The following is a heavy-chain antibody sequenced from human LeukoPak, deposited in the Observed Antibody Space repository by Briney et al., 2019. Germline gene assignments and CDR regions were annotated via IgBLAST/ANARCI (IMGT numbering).Heavy chain of an antibody. J-gene: IGHJ4*02. CDR3: AKEGFDS. CDR2: IAGSDGFT. V-gene: IGHV3-23*01. Sequence: GGSLRLSCAASEFPFSSYAMNWVRQAPGKGLEWVSVIAGSDGFTQYADSVKGRFTISRDNSKNTLYLQMNSLRAEDTAVYYCAKEGFDSWGQGTLVTVSS. CDR1: EFPFSSYA.